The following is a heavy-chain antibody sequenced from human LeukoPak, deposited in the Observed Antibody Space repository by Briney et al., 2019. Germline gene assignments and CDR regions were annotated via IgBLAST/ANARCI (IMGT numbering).Heavy chain of an antibody. Sequence: SETLSLTCAVYVGSFSGYYWSLIRQPPGKGLEWIGEINHGGSTNYNPSLKSRVTISVDTSKNQFSLKLSSVTAADTAVYYCARGERGYGMDVWGQGTTVTVSS. CDR1: VGSFSGYY. CDR3: ARGERGYGMDV. CDR2: INHGGST. J-gene: IGHJ6*02. D-gene: IGHD1-1*01. V-gene: IGHV4-34*01.